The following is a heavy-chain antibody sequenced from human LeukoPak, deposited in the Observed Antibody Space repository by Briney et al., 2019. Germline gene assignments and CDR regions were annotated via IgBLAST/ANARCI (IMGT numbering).Heavy chain of an antibody. V-gene: IGHV4-59*08. J-gene: IGHJ4*02. D-gene: IGHD5-24*01. CDR1: CLSISVHY. CDR2: KPYRGSN. CDR3: AKHGQNDGYPLDY. Sequence: SDTLSLTCTVSCLSISVHYWIWLRHRPGKALEWSANKPYRGSNNYNPPLKRRLTISVDTSKNQLSLKMNSMTDADTAVYYCAKHGQNDGYPLDYWGQGTLVSVSS.